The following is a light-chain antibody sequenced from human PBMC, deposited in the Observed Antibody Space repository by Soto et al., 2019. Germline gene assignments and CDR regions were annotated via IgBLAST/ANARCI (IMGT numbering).Light chain of an antibody. V-gene: IGKV1-6*01. CDR1: QGITDD. J-gene: IGKJ1*01. Sequence: AIQMTQSPSSLSASVGDRVTITCRASQGITDDLGWYQQKPGKAPKLLIYAASTLQSGVPSRFSGSGSGTDFTLTISSLQPEDFATYYCLQNFNFPWTFGLGTKVDIK. CDR3: LQNFNFPWT. CDR2: AAS.